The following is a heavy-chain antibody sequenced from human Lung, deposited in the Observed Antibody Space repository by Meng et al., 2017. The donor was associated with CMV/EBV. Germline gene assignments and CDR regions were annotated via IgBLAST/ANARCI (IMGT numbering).Heavy chain of an antibody. CDR3: ARVEVGITSGDY. J-gene: IGHJ4*02. CDR2: INAYNGDT. Sequence: QAQLVQSGGGVKKTGASVTVSCKASGYTFTNYGITWVRQAPGQGLELMGWINAYNGDTNYAQPLQGSVTMTTDTSTSTAYMELRSLISDDTAVYYCARVEVGITSGDYWGQGTLVTVSS. V-gene: IGHV1-18*01. D-gene: IGHD1-26*01. CDR1: GYTFTNYG.